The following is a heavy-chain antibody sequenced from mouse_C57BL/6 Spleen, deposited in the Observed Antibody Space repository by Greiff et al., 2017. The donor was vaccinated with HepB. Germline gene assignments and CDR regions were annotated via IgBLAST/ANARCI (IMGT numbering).Heavy chain of an antibody. Sequence: QVQLQQSGPELVKPGASVKISCKASGYAFSSSWMNWVKQRPGQGLEWIGRIYPGDGSTNYNGKFKGTATLTADKSSSTAYMQLNSRTSEGSAVYFCARAGDGYDCYYFDYWGQGTTLTVSS. D-gene: IGHD2-2*01. J-gene: IGHJ2*01. CDR2: IYPGDGST. CDR3: ARAGDGYDCYYFDY. CDR1: GYAFSSSW. V-gene: IGHV1-82*01.